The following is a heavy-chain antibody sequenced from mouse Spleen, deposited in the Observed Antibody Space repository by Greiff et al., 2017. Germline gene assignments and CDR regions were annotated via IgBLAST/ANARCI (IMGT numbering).Heavy chain of an antibody. V-gene: IGHV5-4*02. CDR2: ISDGGSYT. CDR3: ARQRGTRCWYFDV. Sequence: EVQVVESGGGLVKPGGSLKLSCAASGFTFSDYYMDWVRQTPEQRLEWVATISDGGSYTYYPDSVKGRVTISRDNAKNNLYLQMSSLKSEDTAMYYCARQRGTRCWYFDVWGAGTTVTVSS. CDR1: GFTFSDYY. J-gene: IGHJ1*01. D-gene: IGHD2-14*01.